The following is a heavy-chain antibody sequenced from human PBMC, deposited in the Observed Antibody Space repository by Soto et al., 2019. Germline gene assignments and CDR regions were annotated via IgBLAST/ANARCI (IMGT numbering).Heavy chain of an antibody. J-gene: IGHJ4*02. D-gene: IGHD3-10*01. V-gene: IGHV4-61*08. CDR2: IYYSGST. Sequence: PSETLSLTCAVSGGSISSGGYSWSWIRQPPGKGLEWIGYIYYSGSTNYNPSLKSRVTIPVDTSKNQFSLKLSSVTAADTAVYFCAREVIQNYYDSGNYYNIHHFDYWGQGTLVTVSS. CDR3: AREVIQNYYDSGNYYNIHHFDY. CDR1: GGSISSGGYS.